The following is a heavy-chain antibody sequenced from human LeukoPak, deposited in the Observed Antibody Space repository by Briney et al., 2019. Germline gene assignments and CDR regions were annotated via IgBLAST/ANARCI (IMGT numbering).Heavy chain of an antibody. CDR1: GFTFSSYG. V-gene: IGHV3-30*19. CDR2: ISYDGSNK. CDR3: VVAATPAPYYFDY. Sequence: GGSLRLSCAASGFTFSSYGMHWVRQAPGKGLEWVAVISYDGSNKYYADSVKGRFTISRDNSKNTLYLQMNSLRAEDTAVYYSVVAATPAPYYFDYWGQGTLVTVSS. J-gene: IGHJ4*02. D-gene: IGHD2-15*01.